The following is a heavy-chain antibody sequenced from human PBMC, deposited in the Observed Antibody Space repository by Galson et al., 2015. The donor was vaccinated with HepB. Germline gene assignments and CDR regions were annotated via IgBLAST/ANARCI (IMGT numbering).Heavy chain of an antibody. CDR3: TTYGYSGYDPPYYYYMDV. V-gene: IGHV3-15*01. CDR1: GFTFSNAW. D-gene: IGHD5-12*01. J-gene: IGHJ6*03. Sequence: SLRLSCAASGFTFSNAWMSWVRQAPGKGLEWVGRITSKTDGGTTDYAAPVKGRFTISRDDSKNTLYLQMNSLKTEDTAVYYCTTYGYSGYDPPYYYYMDVWGKGTTVTVSS. CDR2: ITSKTDGGTT.